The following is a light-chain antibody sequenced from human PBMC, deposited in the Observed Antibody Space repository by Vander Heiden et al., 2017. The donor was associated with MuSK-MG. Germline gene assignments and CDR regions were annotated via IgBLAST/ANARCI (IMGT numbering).Light chain of an antibody. CDR3: QQVNSYPIT. CDR2: TAS. CDR1: QGINSY. J-gene: IGKJ5*01. Sequence: DIQLTQSPSFLSASLGDRVTITCRASQGINSYLAWYQQKPGTAPKLLIHTASSLQYGLPSRFSGSKSGTEFTLTISNLQPEDFATYYCQQVNSYPITFGQGTLLDIK. V-gene: IGKV1-9*01.